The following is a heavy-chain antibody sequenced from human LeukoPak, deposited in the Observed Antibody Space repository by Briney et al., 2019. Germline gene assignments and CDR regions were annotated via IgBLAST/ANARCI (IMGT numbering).Heavy chain of an antibody. CDR1: GGSISGYY. Sequence: SETLSLTCTVSGGSISGYYWSWIRQPPGKGLEWIGYIYYSGSTNYNPSLKSRVTISVDTSKNQFSLKLSSVTAADTAVYYCARDLGYYYDSSGYSGGWFDPWGQGTLVTVSS. D-gene: IGHD3-22*01. CDR2: IYYSGST. CDR3: ARDLGYYYDSSGYSGGWFDP. V-gene: IGHV4-59*01. J-gene: IGHJ5*02.